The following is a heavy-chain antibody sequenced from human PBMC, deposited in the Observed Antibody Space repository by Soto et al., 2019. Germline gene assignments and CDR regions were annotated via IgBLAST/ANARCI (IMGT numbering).Heavy chain of an antibody. Sequence: PSETLSLTCTVSGGSISSSSYYWGWIRQPPGKGLEWIGSIYYSGSTYYNPSLKSRVTISVDTSKNQFSLKLSSVTAADTAVYYCARHDYGDYVFDYWGQGTLVTVS. CDR1: GGSISSSSYY. V-gene: IGHV4-39*01. CDR3: ARHDYGDYVFDY. D-gene: IGHD4-17*01. CDR2: IYYSGST. J-gene: IGHJ4*02.